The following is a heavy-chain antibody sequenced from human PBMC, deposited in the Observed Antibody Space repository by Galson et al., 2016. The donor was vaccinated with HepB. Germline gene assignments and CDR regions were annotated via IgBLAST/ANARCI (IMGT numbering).Heavy chain of an antibody. J-gene: IGHJ4*01. CDR3: TRRSDFGDYIDY. CDR2: ISYDGSKK. D-gene: IGHD4-17*01. V-gene: IGHV3-30*03. CDR1: GFTFSSYG. Sequence: SLRLSCAASGFTFSSYGMNWVRQAPGKGLEWVAVISYDGSKKYYADSAKGRFTISRDNSKNTLYLQMNSLKTEDTALYYCTRRSDFGDYIDYWGQGTLVTVSS.